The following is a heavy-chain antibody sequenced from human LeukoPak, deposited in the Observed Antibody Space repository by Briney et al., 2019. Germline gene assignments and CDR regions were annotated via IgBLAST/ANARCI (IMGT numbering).Heavy chain of an antibody. V-gene: IGHV3-23*01. D-gene: IGHD3-22*01. CDR3: AKGGGITMIVVAYHHFDY. Sequence: GGSLRLSCAASGFTFSSYAMSWVRQAPGKGLEWVSAISGSGGSTYYADSVKGRFTISRDNSKNTLYLQMNSLRAEDTAVYYCAKGGGITMIVVAYHHFDYWGQGTLVTVSS. CDR1: GFTFSSYA. J-gene: IGHJ4*02. CDR2: ISGSGGST.